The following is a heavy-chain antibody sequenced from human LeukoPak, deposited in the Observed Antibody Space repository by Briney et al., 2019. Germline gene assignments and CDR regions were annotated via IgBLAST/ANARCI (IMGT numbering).Heavy chain of an antibody. Sequence: GGSLRLSCTASGFNFSGHAMHWVRQTPGKGLEWVAVISYNGVNKNYGDSVTGRFTISRDNSRNMVYGQMDSLRSEDTAVYYCARARTSWHGASIDYWGQGTLVTVSS. V-gene: IGHV3-30*03. J-gene: IGHJ4*02. CDR1: GFNFSGHA. CDR2: ISYNGVNK. CDR3: ARARTSWHGASIDY. D-gene: IGHD1-14*01.